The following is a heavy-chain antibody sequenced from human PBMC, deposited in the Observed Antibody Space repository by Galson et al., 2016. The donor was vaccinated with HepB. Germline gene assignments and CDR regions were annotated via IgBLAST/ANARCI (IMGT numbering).Heavy chain of an antibody. Sequence: SETLSLTCAVPGDSISSTNWWTWVRQPPGKGLEWIGEVSQSRNAIYNPSLERRVTMSVDKSKDHFFLKLTSVTAADTAVYFCARELSGSGLIDYWGQGALVTVSS. CDR3: ARELSGSGLIDY. CDR2: VSQSRNA. CDR1: GDSISSTNW. D-gene: IGHD3-10*01. J-gene: IGHJ4*02. V-gene: IGHV4-4*02.